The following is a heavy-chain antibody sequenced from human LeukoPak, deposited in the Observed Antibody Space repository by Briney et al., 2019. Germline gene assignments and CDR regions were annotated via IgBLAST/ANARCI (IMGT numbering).Heavy chain of an antibody. J-gene: IGHJ5*02. D-gene: IGHD3-9*01. Sequence: ASVKVSCKASGYTFTSYAMHWVRQAPGQGLEWMGIINPSGGSTSYAQKFQGRVTMTRDTSTSTVYMELSSLRSEDTAVYYCARVYYDILTGYYTEYNWFDPWGQGTLVTVSS. CDR1: GYTFTSYA. V-gene: IGHV1-46*01. CDR2: INPSGGST. CDR3: ARVYYDILTGYYTEYNWFDP.